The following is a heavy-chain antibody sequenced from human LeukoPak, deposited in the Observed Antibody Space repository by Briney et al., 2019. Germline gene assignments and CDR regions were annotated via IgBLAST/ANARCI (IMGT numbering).Heavy chain of an antibody. CDR3: AKETHSTMVPGYAFDI. CDR2: ISWSRGKI. J-gene: IGHJ3*02. V-gene: IGHV3-9*01. CDR1: GFTFDDYA. Sequence: PGGSLRLSCAASGFTFDDYAIHWVRQAPGKGLEGVSGISWSRGKIFYADSVKGRFTISRDNAKNSVYLKMDSLRAEDTALYYCAKETHSTMVPGYAFDIWGQGTMVTVSS. D-gene: IGHD2-8*01.